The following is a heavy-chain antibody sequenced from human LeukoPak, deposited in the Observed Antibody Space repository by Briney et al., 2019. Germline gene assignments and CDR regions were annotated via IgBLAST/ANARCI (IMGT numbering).Heavy chain of an antibody. V-gene: IGHV3-21*01. CDR1: GFTFSSYS. Sequence: PGGSLRLSCAASGFTFSSYSMNWVRQAPGKGLEWVSSISSSSYIYYADSVKGRFTISRDNAKNSLYLQMNSLRAEDTAVYYCARDLAFTTQMGYWGQGTLVTVSS. J-gene: IGHJ4*02. D-gene: IGHD5-24*01. CDR3: ARDLAFTTQMGY. CDR2: ISSSSYI.